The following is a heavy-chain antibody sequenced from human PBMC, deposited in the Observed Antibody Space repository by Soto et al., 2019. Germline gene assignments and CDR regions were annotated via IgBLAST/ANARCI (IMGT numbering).Heavy chain of an antibody. CDR3: ARVPAASDRTAFYYVSKFFYFDY. V-gene: IGHV3-21*01. CDR2: ITSSGSFI. CDR1: GFTFSNST. D-gene: IGHD3-22*01. Sequence: PGGSLRLSCAASGFTFSNSTTNWVRQAPGKGLEWVACITSSGSFIYYADSMKGRFTISRDDAKKSLYLQMNSLRAEDTAVYYCARVPAASDRTAFYYVSKFFYFDYWGRGTQVTVSS. J-gene: IGHJ4*02.